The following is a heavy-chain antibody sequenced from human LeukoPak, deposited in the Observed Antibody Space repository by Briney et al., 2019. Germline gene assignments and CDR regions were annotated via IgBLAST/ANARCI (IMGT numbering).Heavy chain of an antibody. CDR2: INPNSGGT. CDR1: GYTFTGYY. CDR3: ARDRTSGWYYFDY. V-gene: IGHV1-2*02. Sequence: ASVKVSCKASGYTFTGYYMHWVRQAPGQGLEWMGWINPNSGGTNYAQKFQGRVTMTRDTSISTAYMELSRLRSDDTAVYYSARDRTSGWYYFDYWGQGTLVTVSS. J-gene: IGHJ4*02. D-gene: IGHD6-19*01.